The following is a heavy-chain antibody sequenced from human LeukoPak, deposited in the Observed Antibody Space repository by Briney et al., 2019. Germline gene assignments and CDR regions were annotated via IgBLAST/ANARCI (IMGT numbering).Heavy chain of an antibody. CDR3: ATWVTKILVPNATDY. Sequence: QPGGSLRLSCAASGFTLSNYWMSWVRQAPGKGLEWVANIKQDGSEKYYVDSLKGRFTISRDNAKNSLYLQMDSLRAEDTAVYYCATWVTKILVPNATDYWGQGTLVTVSS. D-gene: IGHD3-22*01. V-gene: IGHV3-7*01. J-gene: IGHJ4*02. CDR1: GFTLSNYW. CDR2: IKQDGSEK.